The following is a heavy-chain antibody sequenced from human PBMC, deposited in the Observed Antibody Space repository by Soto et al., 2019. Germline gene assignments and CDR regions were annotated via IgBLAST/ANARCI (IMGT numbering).Heavy chain of an antibody. CDR3: ARDTVTTNWFDP. D-gene: IGHD4-17*01. J-gene: IGHJ5*02. V-gene: IGHV4-34*01. Sequence: QVQLQQWGAGLLKPSETLSLTCAVYGGSFSGYYWSWIRQPPGKGLEWIGEINHSGSTNYNPSLKSRVTISVDTSKNQFSLKLSSMTAADTAVYYCARDTVTTNWFDPWGQGTLVTVSS. CDR1: GGSFSGYY. CDR2: INHSGST.